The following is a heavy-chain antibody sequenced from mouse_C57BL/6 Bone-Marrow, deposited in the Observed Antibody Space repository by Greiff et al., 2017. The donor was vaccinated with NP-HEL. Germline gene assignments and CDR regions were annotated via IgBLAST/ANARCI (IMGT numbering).Heavy chain of an antibody. V-gene: IGHV1-69*01. CDR1: GYTFTSYW. Sequence: QVQLKQPGAELVMPGASVKLSCKASGYTFTSYWMHWVKQRPGQGLEWIGEIDPSDSYTNYNQKFKGKSTLTVDKYSSTAYMQLSSLTSEDSAVYYCAADGYFWYFDVWGTGTTVTVSS. CDR3: AADGYFWYFDV. D-gene: IGHD2-3*01. J-gene: IGHJ1*03. CDR2: IDPSDSYT.